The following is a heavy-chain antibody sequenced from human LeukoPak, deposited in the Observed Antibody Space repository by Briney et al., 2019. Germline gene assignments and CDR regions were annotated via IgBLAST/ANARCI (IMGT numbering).Heavy chain of an antibody. J-gene: IGHJ4*02. CDR1: GFTFNDYT. CDR2: ISWNSATI. Sequence: GGSLRLSCAASGFTFNDYTVHWVRQAPGKGLEWVSGISWNSATIGYADSGRGRLTISRDNAKNSLYLQMNSLRPEDTALYYCAKDISYYHYDTSGRLDFWGQGTLVTVSS. CDR3: AKDISYYHYDTSGRLDF. V-gene: IGHV3-9*01. D-gene: IGHD3-22*01.